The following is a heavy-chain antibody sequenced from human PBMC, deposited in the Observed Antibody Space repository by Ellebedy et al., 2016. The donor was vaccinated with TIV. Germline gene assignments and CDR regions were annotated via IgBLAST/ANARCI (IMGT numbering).Heavy chain of an antibody. CDR3: ARAPLLTGYYNLADY. Sequence: AASVKVSCKASGYTFTSYGISWVRQAPGQGLEWMGWISAYNGNTNYAQKLQGRVTMTTDTSTSTAYMELRSLRSDDTAVYYCARAPLLTGYYNLADYWGQGTLVTVSS. V-gene: IGHV1-18*04. D-gene: IGHD3-9*01. J-gene: IGHJ4*02. CDR1: GYTFTSYG. CDR2: ISAYNGNT.